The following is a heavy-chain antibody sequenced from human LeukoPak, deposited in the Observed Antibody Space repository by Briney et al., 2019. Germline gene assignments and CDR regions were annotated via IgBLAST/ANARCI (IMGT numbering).Heavy chain of an antibody. CDR1: GFTFSSYS. D-gene: IGHD3-22*01. J-gene: IGHJ4*02. Sequence: PVGSLRLSCAASGFTFSSYSMNWVRQAPGKGLEWVSSISSSSSHIYYADSVKGRFTISRDNAKNSLYLQMNSLRAEDTAVYYCAREAYYYDSSGYYYNLDYWGQGTLVTVSS. V-gene: IGHV3-21*01. CDR2: ISSSSSHI. CDR3: AREAYYYDSSGYYYNLDY.